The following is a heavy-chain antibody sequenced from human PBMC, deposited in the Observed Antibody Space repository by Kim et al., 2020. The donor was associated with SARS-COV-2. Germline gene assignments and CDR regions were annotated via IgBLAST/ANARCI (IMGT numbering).Heavy chain of an antibody. V-gene: IGHV3-49*04. CDR1: GFTFGDYA. CDR3: TREKSRWVAVGY. Sequence: GGSLRLSCTASGFTFGDYAMSWVRQAPGKGLEWVGFIRSKAYGGTTEYAASVKGRFTISRDDSKSIAYLQMNSLKTEDTAVYYCTREKSRWVAVGYWGQGTLVTVSS. J-gene: IGHJ4*02. D-gene: IGHD6-19*01. CDR2: IRSKAYGGTT.